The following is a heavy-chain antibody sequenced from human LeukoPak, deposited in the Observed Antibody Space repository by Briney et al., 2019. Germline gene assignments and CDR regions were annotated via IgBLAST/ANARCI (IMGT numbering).Heavy chain of an antibody. CDR3: ARHDPVGHFLRGMDV. CDR1: GDSISGYF. V-gene: IGHV4-59*08. J-gene: IGHJ6*02. CDR2: IYYTGST. D-gene: IGHD2/OR15-2a*01. Sequence: SETLSLTCAVSGDSISGYFWSWRRQPPGKGLEWIGYIYYTGSTIYNPSLRSRVTMSVDVSNNQFSLDLTSVTAADTAVYYCARHDPVGHFLRGMDVWGQGTTVTVSS.